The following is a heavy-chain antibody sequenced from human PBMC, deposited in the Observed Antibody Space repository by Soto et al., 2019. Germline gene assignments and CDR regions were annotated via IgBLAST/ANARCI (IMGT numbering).Heavy chain of an antibody. D-gene: IGHD5-12*01. CDR2: ISGSGGST. V-gene: IGHV3-23*01. J-gene: IGHJ6*02. CDR1: GFTFSSYA. CDR3: ARDSHLNLVATPTGHYGMDV. Sequence: PGGSLRLSCAASGFTFSSYAMSWVRQAPGKGLEWVSAISGSGGSTYYADSVKGRFTISRDNSKNTLYLQMNSLRAEDTAVYYCARDSHLNLVATPTGHYGMDVWGQGPTVTVSS.